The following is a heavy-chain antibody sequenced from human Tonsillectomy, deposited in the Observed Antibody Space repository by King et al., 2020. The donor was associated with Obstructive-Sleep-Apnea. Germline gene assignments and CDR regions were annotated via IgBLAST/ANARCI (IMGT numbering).Heavy chain of an antibody. CDR3: GKDMGSSGYYGPDGFDI. D-gene: IGHD3-22*01. V-gene: IGHV3-9*01. Sequence: VQLVESGGNLVQPGRSLRLSCAASGFTFDDYAMHWVRQAPGKGLEWVSGISWHSGSIGYADSVKGRFTISIDNAKNSLYLQMNSLRAEDTALYYCGKDMGSSGYYGPDGFDIWGQGTMVTVSS. CDR2: ISWHSGSI. J-gene: IGHJ3*02. CDR1: GFTFDDYA.